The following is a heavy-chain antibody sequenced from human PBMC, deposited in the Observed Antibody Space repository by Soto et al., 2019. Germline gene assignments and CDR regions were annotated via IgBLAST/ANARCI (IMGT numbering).Heavy chain of an antibody. CDR3: ARDSAMVRGVIIDY. CDR2: ISYDGSNK. J-gene: IGHJ4*02. CDR1: GFTFSSYA. Sequence: GGSLRLSCAASGFTFSSYAMHWVRQAPGKGLEWVAVISYDGSNKYYADSVKGRFTISRDNSKNTLYLQMNSLRAEDTAVYYCARDSAMVRGVIIDYWGQGTLVTVSS. V-gene: IGHV3-30-3*01. D-gene: IGHD3-10*01.